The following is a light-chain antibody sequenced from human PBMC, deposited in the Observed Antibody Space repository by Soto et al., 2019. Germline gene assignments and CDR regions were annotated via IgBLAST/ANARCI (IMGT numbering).Light chain of an antibody. CDR3: QQSNSYPWT. V-gene: IGKV1-5*03. J-gene: IGKJ1*01. CDR2: MAS. Sequence: GDRVTITCRASQHISPYLAWYQQKPGKAPKLLIYMASSLQSGVPSRFSGSGSGTEFTLTISSLQPDDFATYYCQQSNSYPWTFGQGTQVDIK. CDR1: QHISPY.